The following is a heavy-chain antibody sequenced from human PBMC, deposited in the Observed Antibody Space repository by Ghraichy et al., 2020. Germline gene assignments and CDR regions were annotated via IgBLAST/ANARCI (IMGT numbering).Heavy chain of an antibody. CDR2: IYQSGSA. J-gene: IGHJ5*02. Sequence: SETLSLTCAVSGGSISDPNWWSWVRQPPGKGLEWIGEIYQSGSAHYNPSLKGRVTMSVDKSKNQFSLKLTSATAADTAVYYCARESGGHYASGRFDPWGQGTLGTVSS. D-gene: IGHD3-10*01. V-gene: IGHV4-4*02. CDR1: GGSISDPNW. CDR3: ARESGGHYASGRFDP.